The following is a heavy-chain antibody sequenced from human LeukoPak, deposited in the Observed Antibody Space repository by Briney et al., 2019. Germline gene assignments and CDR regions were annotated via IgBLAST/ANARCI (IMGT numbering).Heavy chain of an antibody. J-gene: IGHJ3*02. V-gene: IGHV1-2*02. D-gene: IGHD6-13*01. CDR3: ARRIAAAGHDAFDI. Sequence: GASVKVSCKASGYTFTDYYIHWVRQAPGQGLEWMGWINPNSGDTNYAQKFQGRVTMTRDTSISTAYMELSRLRSDDTAVYYCARRIAAAGHDAFDIWGYGTMVTVSS. CDR2: INPNSGDT. CDR1: GYTFTDYY.